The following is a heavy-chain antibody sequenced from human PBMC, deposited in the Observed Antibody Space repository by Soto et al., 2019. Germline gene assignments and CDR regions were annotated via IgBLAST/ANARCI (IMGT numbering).Heavy chain of an antibody. D-gene: IGHD1-26*01. CDR2: IYHSGST. CDR1: GCSFSSSNW. Sequence: PAETLSLTCAVSGCSFSSSNWWSWVRQPPGEGLEWIGVIYHSGSTNYNASLKSRFTISVDKSKNQFSLKLNSVTAADTAVYYCARAGRELGTFDYWGQGTLVTVS. V-gene: IGHV4-4*02. CDR3: ARAGRELGTFDY. J-gene: IGHJ4*02.